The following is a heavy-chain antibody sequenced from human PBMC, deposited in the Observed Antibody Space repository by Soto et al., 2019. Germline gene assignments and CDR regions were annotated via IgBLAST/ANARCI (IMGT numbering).Heavy chain of an antibody. D-gene: IGHD4-17*01. CDR3: ARSYYGDYVDPGSNFDY. J-gene: IGHJ4*02. CDR1: GYTFTSYG. Sequence: QVQLVQSGAEVKKPGASVKVSCKASGYTFTSYGISWVRQAPGQGLEWMGWISAYNGNTNYAQKLQGRVTMTTDTSTSTADMELRSLGSDDTAVYYCARSYYGDYVDPGSNFDYWGQGTLVTVSS. V-gene: IGHV1-18*01. CDR2: ISAYNGNT.